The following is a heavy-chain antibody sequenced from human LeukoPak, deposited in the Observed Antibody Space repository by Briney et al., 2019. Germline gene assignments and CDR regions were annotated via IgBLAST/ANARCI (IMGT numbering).Heavy chain of an antibody. CDR3: TPHADT. J-gene: IGHJ5*02. CDR2: IRSKTYGGTT. Sequence: PGGSLRLSCAASGFTVSSNYMSWVRQAPGKGLEWVGFIRSKTYGGTTEYAASVKGRFTISRDDSKSIAYLQMSSLKTEDTAVYYCTPHADTWGQGTLVTVSS. CDR1: GFTVSSNY. V-gene: IGHV3-49*04.